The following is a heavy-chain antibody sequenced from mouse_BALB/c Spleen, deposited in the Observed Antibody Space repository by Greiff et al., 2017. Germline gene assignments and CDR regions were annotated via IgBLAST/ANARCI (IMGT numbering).Heavy chain of an antibody. D-gene: IGHD1-2*01. J-gene: IGHJ4*01. V-gene: IGHV1-80*01. Sequence: VQLKQSGAELVRPGSSVKISCKASGYAFSSYWMNWVKQRPGQGLEWIGQIYPGDGDTNYNGKFKGKATLTADKSSSTAYMQLSSLTSEDSAVYFCARGDYYGYLYYAMDYWGQGTSVTVSS. CDR2: IYPGDGDT. CDR3: ARGDYYGYLYYAMDY. CDR1: GYAFSSYW.